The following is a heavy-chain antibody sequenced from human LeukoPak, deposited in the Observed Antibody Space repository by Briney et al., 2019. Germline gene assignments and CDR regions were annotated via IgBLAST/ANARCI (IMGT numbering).Heavy chain of an antibody. CDR3: ARDRYCTNGVCYLFAP. D-gene: IGHD2-8*01. CDR1: GVSISSGSYY. CDR2: IYTSGSN. J-gene: IGHJ5*02. Sequence: SQNLSLTCTVSGVSISSGSYYWSWIRQPAGKGLEWIGRIYTSGSNNYNPSLKGRVTNSVDTSKNQFSLKVSSVAAADTAVYYCARDRYCTNGVCYLFAPWGQGTLVTVSS. V-gene: IGHV4-61*02.